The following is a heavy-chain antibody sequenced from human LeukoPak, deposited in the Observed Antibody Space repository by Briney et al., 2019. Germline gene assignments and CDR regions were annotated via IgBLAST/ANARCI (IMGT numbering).Heavy chain of an antibody. J-gene: IGHJ5*02. D-gene: IGHD2-2*01. CDR2: IKQDGSEK. Sequence: ETLSLTCTVSGGPISSGNYYWSWLRQRPGKGLEWVANIKQDGSEKHYVDSVKGRFTISRDNAKNSLYLQMNSLRAEDTAVYYCARASTPEGGYCSSTSCYHEGHWFDPWGQGTLVTVSS. V-gene: IGHV3-7*01. CDR3: ARASTPEGGYCSSTSCYHEGHWFDP. CDR1: GGPISSGNYY.